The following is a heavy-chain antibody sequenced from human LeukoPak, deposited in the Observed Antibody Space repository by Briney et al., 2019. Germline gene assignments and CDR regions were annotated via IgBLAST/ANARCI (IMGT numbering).Heavy chain of an antibody. D-gene: IGHD2-2*01. Sequence: GGSLRLSCAASGFTFSSYAMHWVRQAPGKGLEWVAVISYDGSNKYYADSVKGRFTISRDNSKNTLYLQMNSLRAEDTAVYYCARGPVPAASPYYYYGMDVWGQGTTATVSS. CDR2: ISYDGSNK. V-gene: IGHV3-30-3*01. J-gene: IGHJ6*02. CDR3: ARGPVPAASPYYYYGMDV. CDR1: GFTFSSYA.